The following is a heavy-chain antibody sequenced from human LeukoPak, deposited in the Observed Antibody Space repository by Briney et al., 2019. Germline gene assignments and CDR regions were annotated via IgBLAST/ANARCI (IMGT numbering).Heavy chain of an antibody. J-gene: IGHJ4*02. V-gene: IGHV1-69*13. CDR1: GGTFSSYA. D-gene: IGHD6-6*01. Sequence: GASVKVSCKASGGTFSSYAISWVRQAPGQGLEWMGGIIPIFGTANYAQKFQGRVTITADESTSTAYMELSSLRSEDTAVYYCARVGLDSSIAARGYFDYWAREPWSPSPQ. CDR2: IIPIFGTA. CDR3: ARVGLDSSIAARGYFDY.